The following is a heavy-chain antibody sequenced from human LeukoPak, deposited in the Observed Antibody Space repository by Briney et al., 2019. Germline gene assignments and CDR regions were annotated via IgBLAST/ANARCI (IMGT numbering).Heavy chain of an antibody. D-gene: IGHD6-19*01. CDR2: INTDGTVT. CDR3: ATKQWLAPPPDS. Sequence: GGSLRLSCAASGFPFSKYWMLWVRQGPGEGLESVSRINTDGTVTTYADSVKGRFTVSRDNADNTMFLQMNSVRDEDTAVYYCATKQWLAPPPDSWGQGTPVTVSS. CDR1: GFPFSKYW. V-gene: IGHV3-74*01. J-gene: IGHJ4*02.